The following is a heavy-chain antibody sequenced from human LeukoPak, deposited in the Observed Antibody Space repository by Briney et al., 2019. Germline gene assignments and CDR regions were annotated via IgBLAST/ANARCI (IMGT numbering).Heavy chain of an antibody. Sequence: GGSLRLSCAASGFTFSSYAMSWVRQAPGKGLEWVSAISGSGGSTYYADSVKGRFTISRDNSKNTLYLQMNSLRAEDAAVYYCARVLPLVGSMDVWGQGTTVTVSS. CDR2: ISGSGGST. J-gene: IGHJ6*02. D-gene: IGHD1-26*01. CDR1: GFTFSSYA. V-gene: IGHV3-23*01. CDR3: ARVLPLVGSMDV.